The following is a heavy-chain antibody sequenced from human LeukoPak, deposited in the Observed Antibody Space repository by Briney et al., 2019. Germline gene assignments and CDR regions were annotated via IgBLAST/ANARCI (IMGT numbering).Heavy chain of an antibody. CDR1: RFTFSSYS. CDR3: ARDTRVWFDP. J-gene: IGHJ5*02. CDR2: ISSSGSYI. Sequence: GGSLRLSCAASRFTFSSYSMNWVRQAPGKGLEWVSSISSSGSYIYHADSVKGRFTISRDNAKNSLYLQMNSLRAEDTAVYYCARDTRVWFDPWGQGTLVTVSS. V-gene: IGHV3-21*01.